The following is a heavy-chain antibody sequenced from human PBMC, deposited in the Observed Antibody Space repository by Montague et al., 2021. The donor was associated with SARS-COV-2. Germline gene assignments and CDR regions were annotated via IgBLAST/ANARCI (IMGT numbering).Heavy chain of an antibody. V-gene: IGHV4-59*01. D-gene: IGHD2-2*01. J-gene: IGHJ6*02. CDR3: ARAGISSPYADRFYSNGLDV. Sequence: SETLSLTCTVSGASIDSDYWNWIWQPPGKGLEWIGYISHSGNTNYNPSLKSRVTISEDTSKNQFSLRLSSVTAADTAVYYCARAGISSPYADRFYSNGLDVWGQGTTVTVSS. CDR2: ISHSGNT. CDR1: GASIDSDY.